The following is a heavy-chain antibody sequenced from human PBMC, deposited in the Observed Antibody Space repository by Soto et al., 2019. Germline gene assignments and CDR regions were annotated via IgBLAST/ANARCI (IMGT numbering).Heavy chain of an antibody. D-gene: IGHD3-3*01. CDR3: ARGGVSTRTFDY. Sequence: GESLKISSKGSGYNFAGYWIAWVRQMPGKGLELMGIIYPSDSDTRYRPSFQGQVTISADKSISSAYLQWSSLRASDTAMYYCARGGVSTRTFDYWGQGTPVTVSS. CDR1: GYNFAGYW. J-gene: IGHJ4*02. V-gene: IGHV5-51*01. CDR2: IYPSDSDT.